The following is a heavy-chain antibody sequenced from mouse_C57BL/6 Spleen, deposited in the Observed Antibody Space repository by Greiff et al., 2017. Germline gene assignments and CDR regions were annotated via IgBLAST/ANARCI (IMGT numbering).Heavy chain of an antibody. J-gene: IGHJ3*01. Sequence: EVQLVESEGGLVQPGSSMKLSCTASGFTFSDYYMAWVRQVPEKGLEWVANINYDGSSTYYLDSLKSRFIISRDNAKNILYLQMSSLKSEDTATYYCARGRYYYGSSLPWFAYWGQGTLVTVSA. CDR2: INYDGSST. CDR3: ARGRYYYGSSLPWFAY. CDR1: GFTFSDYY. D-gene: IGHD1-1*01. V-gene: IGHV5-16*01.